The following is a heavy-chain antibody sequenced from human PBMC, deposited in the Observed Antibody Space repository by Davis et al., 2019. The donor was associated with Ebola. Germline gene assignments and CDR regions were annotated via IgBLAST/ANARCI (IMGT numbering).Heavy chain of an antibody. V-gene: IGHV1-18*04. D-gene: IGHD6-19*01. J-gene: IGHJ5*02. CDR2: INPHNGNT. Sequence: AASVKVSCKASGYTFTSYGISWVRQAPGQGLEWMGWINPHNGNTNYAQNVQGRVTMTTDTSTSTAYMEVGILRSDDTAVYYCARDGAVAGLRGNWFDPWGQGTLVTVSS. CDR1: GYTFTSYG. CDR3: ARDGAVAGLRGNWFDP.